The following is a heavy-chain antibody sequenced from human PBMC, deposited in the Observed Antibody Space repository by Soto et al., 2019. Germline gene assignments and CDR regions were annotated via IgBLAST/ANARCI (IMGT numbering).Heavy chain of an antibody. V-gene: IGHV3-33*01. CDR2: IWYDGSNK. CDR3: ERAVYCSASRTRDDYYYYYMDV. J-gene: IGHJ6*03. Sequence: GGSLRLSCAASGFTFSSYGMHWVRQAPGKGLEWVAVIWYDGSNKYYADSVKGRFTISRDNSKNTLYLQMNSLRAEDTAVYYYERAVYCSASRTRDDYYYYYMDVWGKGTTVTVSS. D-gene: IGHD2-15*01. CDR1: GFTFSSYG.